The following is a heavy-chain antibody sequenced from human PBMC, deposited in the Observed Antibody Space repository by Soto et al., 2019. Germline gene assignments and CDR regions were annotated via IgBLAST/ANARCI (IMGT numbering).Heavy chain of an antibody. CDR1: GGTFSTSA. CDR2: IMPVFATP. V-gene: IGHV1-69*12. Sequence: QVQLVQSGAEVKKPGSSVKVSCKASGGTFSTSAISWVRQAPGQGLEWVGGIMPVFATPDYAQKFQGRVTITAYESTTTAYLELTSLRTDDTAVYYCARDKDRQQLGRNYYYILDVWGQGTAITVSS. J-gene: IGHJ6*02. CDR3: ARDKDRQQLGRNYYYILDV. D-gene: IGHD3-3*02.